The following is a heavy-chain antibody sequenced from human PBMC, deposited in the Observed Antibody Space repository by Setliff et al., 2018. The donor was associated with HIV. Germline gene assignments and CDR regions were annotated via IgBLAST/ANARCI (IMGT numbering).Heavy chain of an antibody. Sequence: PGGSLRLSCAASGFTFSNYDMNWVRQAPGKGLEWVSGISGSGATTNYADSVKGRFTISRDNSKNTLYLQMSTLRAEDTAVYYCAKTTPSSIRSPYYYYMDVWGKGTTVTVSS. V-gene: IGHV3-23*01. CDR3: AKTTPSSIRSPYYYYMDV. D-gene: IGHD6-13*01. J-gene: IGHJ6*03. CDR1: GFTFSNYD. CDR2: ISGSGATT.